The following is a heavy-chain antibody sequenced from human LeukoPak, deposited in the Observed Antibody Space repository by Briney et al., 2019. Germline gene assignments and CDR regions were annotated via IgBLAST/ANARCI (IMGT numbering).Heavy chain of an antibody. Sequence: PSETLSLTCAVYGGSFSGYYWSWIRQRPGKGLEWIGEINHSGSTNYNPSLKSRVTISVDTSKNQFSLKLSSVTAADTAVYYCARGRAGYCSGGSCFRFDYWGQGTLVTVSS. CDR2: INHSGST. CDR1: GGSFSGYY. D-gene: IGHD2-15*01. J-gene: IGHJ4*02. V-gene: IGHV4-34*01. CDR3: ARGRAGYCSGGSCFRFDY.